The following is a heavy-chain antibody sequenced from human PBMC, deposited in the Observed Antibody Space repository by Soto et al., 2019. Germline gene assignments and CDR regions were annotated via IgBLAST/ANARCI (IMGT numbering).Heavy chain of an antibody. V-gene: IGHV4-39*01. CDR2: VFSTGFT. D-gene: IGHD1-20*01. J-gene: IGHJ4*02. CDR1: GGSISDSYYY. CDR3: ATSKKGYNWNYFEH. Sequence: SETLSLTCAVSGGSISDSYYYCGWLRQSPGKGPEWIGSVFSTGFTSYNPSLESRVSVSVDTSKNQLSLKVSGVSAVDTAVYYCATSKKGYNWNYFEHWGQGAMVTVSS.